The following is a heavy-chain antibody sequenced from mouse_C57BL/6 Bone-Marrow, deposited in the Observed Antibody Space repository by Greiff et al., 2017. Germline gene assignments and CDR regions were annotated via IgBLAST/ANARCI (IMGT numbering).Heavy chain of an antibody. CDR1: GYTFTDYE. V-gene: IGHV1-15*01. D-gene: IGHD2-12*01. Sequence: VQLQQSGAELVRPGASVTLSCKASGYTFTDYEMHWVKQTPVHGLEWIGAIDPETGGTAYNQKFKGKAILTADKSSSTAYMELRSLTSEDSAVYYCRRRHSNDEEGFADWGQGTLVTVAA. J-gene: IGHJ3*01. CDR2: IDPETGGT. CDR3: RRRHSNDEEGFAD.